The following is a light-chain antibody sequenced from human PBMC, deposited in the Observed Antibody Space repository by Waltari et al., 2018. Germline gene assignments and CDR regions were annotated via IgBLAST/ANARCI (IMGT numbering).Light chain of an antibody. Sequence: EIVLTQSPGTLSLSPGARATLSCRASQSVSRSLAWYQQKPGQAPRLLIDGASSRATGVPDRFSGSGSGTDFSLTISRLEPEDFAVYYCQHYVRLPVSFGQGTKVEIK. J-gene: IGKJ1*01. CDR2: GAS. CDR3: QHYVRLPVS. V-gene: IGKV3-20*01. CDR1: QSVSRS.